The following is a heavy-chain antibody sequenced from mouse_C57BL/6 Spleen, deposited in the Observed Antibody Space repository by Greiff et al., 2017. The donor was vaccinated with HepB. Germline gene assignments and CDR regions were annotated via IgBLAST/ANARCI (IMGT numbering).Heavy chain of an antibody. D-gene: IGHD4-1*01. J-gene: IGHJ2*01. CDR3: ARDGVTGTYFDY. V-gene: IGHV5-4*01. Sequence: VQLKESGGGLVKPGGSLKLSCAASGFTFSSYAMSWVRQTPEKRLEWVATISDGGSYTYYPDNVKGRFTISRDNAKNNLYLQMSHLKSEDTAMYYCARDGVTGTYFDYWGQGTTLTVSS. CDR1: GFTFSSYA. CDR2: ISDGGSYT.